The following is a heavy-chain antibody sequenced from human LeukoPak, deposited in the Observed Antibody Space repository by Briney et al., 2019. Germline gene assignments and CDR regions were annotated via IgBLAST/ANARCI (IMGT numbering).Heavy chain of an antibody. V-gene: IGHV4-34*08. J-gene: IGHJ6*02. CDR3: AGLTIFGVVNPTDV. CDR1: GFTFSSYS. Sequence: GSLRLSCAASGFTFSSYSMNWIRQPPGKELEWIGEINHSGSTNYNPSLKSRVTISVDTSKNQFSLKLSSVTAADTAVYYCAGLTIFGVVNPTDVWGQGTTVTVSS. D-gene: IGHD3-3*01. CDR2: INHSGST.